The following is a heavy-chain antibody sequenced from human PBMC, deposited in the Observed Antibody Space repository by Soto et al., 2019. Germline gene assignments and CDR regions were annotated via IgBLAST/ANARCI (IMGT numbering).Heavy chain of an antibody. Sequence: VASVKVSCKASGYAFSGYAMHWVRQAPGQRLEWMGWINGVNDNTKYSQKFQGRLSITRDTSASTGYMESSSLRSEDTAVYYCARDQYYNFWSGYYTGTPFDYWGQGTLVTVSS. CDR2: INGVNDNT. V-gene: IGHV1-3*01. J-gene: IGHJ4*02. D-gene: IGHD3-3*01. CDR3: ARDQYYNFWSGYYTGTPFDY. CDR1: GYAFSGYA.